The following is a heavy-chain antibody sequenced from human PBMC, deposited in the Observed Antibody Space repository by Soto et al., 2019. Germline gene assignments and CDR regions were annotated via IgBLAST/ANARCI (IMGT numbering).Heavy chain of an antibody. V-gene: IGHV3-7*05. CDR1: RFTFSNYW. CDR3: AKDDNYWAGGSWYDVFDI. CDR2: IKRDGSET. J-gene: IGHJ3*02. Sequence: EVQLVESGGGLVQPGGSLRLSCAASRFTFSNYWMTWVRQAPGKGLEWVANIKRDGSETYLVDSVRGRFTISRDNAKNSLYLQMNSLRAEDTAVYYGAKDDNYWAGGSWYDVFDIWGQGTMVTVSS. D-gene: IGHD2-15*01.